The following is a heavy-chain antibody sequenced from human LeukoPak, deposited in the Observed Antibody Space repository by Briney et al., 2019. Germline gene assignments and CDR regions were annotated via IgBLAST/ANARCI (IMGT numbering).Heavy chain of an antibody. V-gene: IGHV4-4*02. CDR3: ARDWGMGSSWYYYYYGMDV. CDR1: GGSISSSNW. Sequence: SETLSLTCAVSGGSISSSNWWSWVRQPPGKGLEWIGEIYHSGSTNYNPSLKSRVTISVDKSKNQFSLKLSSVTAADTAVYYCARDWGMGSSWYYYYYGMDVWGQGTTVTVSS. D-gene: IGHD6-13*01. J-gene: IGHJ6*02. CDR2: IYHSGST.